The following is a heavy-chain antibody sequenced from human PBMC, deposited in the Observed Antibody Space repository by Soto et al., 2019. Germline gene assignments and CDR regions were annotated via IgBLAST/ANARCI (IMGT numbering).Heavy chain of an antibody. CDR2: IYYTGST. Sequence: SETLSLTCTVSGGSISSSHYYWGWIRQPPGKGLEWIGTIYYTGSTYYNPSLKSRVSISVDTSKNQFSLKLNSVTAADTAVYYCARGMAEEQIFYYFDYWGQGALVTVSS. J-gene: IGHJ4*02. D-gene: IGHD3-9*01. CDR1: GGSISSSHYY. V-gene: IGHV4-39*01. CDR3: ARGMAEEQIFYYFDY.